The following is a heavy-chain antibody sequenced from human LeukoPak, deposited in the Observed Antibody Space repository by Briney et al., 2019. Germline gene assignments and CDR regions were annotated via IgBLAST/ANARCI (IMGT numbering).Heavy chain of an antibody. CDR3: ASVRRGFGESSKYYAYYYMGV. J-gene: IGHJ6*03. D-gene: IGHD3-10*01. V-gene: IGHV4-39*01. CDR1: GGSISSSSYY. CDR2: IYYSGST. Sequence: SETLSLTCTVSGGSISSSSYYWGWIRQPPGQGLEWIGNIYYSGSTYYNPSLKSRVTISLDTSKNQFSLKLSSVTAADTAVYYCASVRRGFGESSKYYAYYYMGVWGKGTTVTISS.